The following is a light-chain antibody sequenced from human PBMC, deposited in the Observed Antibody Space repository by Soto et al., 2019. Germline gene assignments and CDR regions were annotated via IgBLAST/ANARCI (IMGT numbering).Light chain of an antibody. CDR1: SSNIESNY. CDR3: TVWDDSLRGRL. Sequence: QSVLTQPPSASGTPGQRVTISCSGSSSNIESNYVYWYQQLPGTAPRLLIYRNNQRPSGVPDRSSGSKSGTSASLAISALRSEDEADYYCTVWDDSLRGRLFGGGTQLTVL. J-gene: IGLJ7*01. CDR2: RNN. V-gene: IGLV1-47*01.